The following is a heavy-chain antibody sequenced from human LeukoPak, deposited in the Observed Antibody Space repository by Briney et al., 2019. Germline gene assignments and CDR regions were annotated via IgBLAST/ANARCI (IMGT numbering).Heavy chain of an antibody. J-gene: IGHJ4*02. CDR1: GFTFSSYA. Sequence: GGSLRLSCAASGFTFSSYAMNWVRQAPGKGLEWVSYISSSSTTILYADSVKGRFTISRDNDKNSLYLQMNSLRDEDTAVYYCTRDSGLIVGALNFDYWGQGTLVTVSS. V-gene: IGHV3-48*02. CDR3: TRDSGLIVGALNFDY. CDR2: ISSSSTTI. D-gene: IGHD1-26*01.